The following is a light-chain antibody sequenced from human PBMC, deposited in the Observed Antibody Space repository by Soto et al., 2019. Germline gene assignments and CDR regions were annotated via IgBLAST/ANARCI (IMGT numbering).Light chain of an antibody. CDR2: TAS. CDR1: QSISSW. V-gene: IGKV1-5*03. CDR3: QQYESYPVA. Sequence: DIPMTQSPSTLSASVGDRVTITCRASQSISSWLAWYQQKPGKAPKLLISTASSLESGVPSRFSGSGSGTEFTLTISSLQPDDFATYYCQQYESYPVAFGGGTKVEIK. J-gene: IGKJ4*01.